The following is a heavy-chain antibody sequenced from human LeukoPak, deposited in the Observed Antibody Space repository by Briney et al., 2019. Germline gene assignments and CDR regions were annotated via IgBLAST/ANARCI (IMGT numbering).Heavy chain of an antibody. CDR3: ARTAIAAAGMEYYFDY. D-gene: IGHD6-13*01. Sequence: SVKVSCTASGGTFSSYAISWVRQAPGQGLEWMGGIIPIFGTANYAQKFQGRATITADESTSTAYMELSSLRSEDTAVYYCARTAIAAAGMEYYFDYWGQGTLVTVSS. CDR1: GGTFSSYA. CDR2: IIPIFGTA. J-gene: IGHJ4*02. V-gene: IGHV1-69*13.